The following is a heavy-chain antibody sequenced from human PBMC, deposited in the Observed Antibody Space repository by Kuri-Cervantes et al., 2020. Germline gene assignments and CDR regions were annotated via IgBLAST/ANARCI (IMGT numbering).Heavy chain of an antibody. CDR1: GGSVSSGSYY. CDR2: IYYSGST. CDR3: ARSGSRVTATHSLGY. J-gene: IGHJ4*02. D-gene: IGHD2-21*02. Sequence: SETLSLTCTVSGGSVSSGSYYWSWIRQPPGKGLEWIGYIYYSGSTNYNPSLKSRVTISVDTSKNQFSLKLTSVTAADTAVYYCARSGSRVTATHSLGYWGQGTLVTVSS. V-gene: IGHV4-61*01.